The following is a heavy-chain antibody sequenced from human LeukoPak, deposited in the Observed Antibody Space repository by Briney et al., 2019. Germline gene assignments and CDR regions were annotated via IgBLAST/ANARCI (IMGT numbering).Heavy chain of an antibody. D-gene: IGHD1-26*01. CDR3: ARVVVGAIDY. V-gene: IGHV4-39*07. CDR1: GGSISSSSYY. Sequence: SETLSLTCTVSGGSISSSSYYWGWIRQPPGKGLEWIGSIYYSGSTYYNPSLKSRVTISADTSKNQFSLKLSSVTAADTAVYYCARVVVGAIDYWGQGTLVTVSS. CDR2: IYYSGST. J-gene: IGHJ4*02.